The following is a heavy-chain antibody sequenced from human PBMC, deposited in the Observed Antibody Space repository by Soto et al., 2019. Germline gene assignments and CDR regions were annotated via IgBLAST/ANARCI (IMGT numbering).Heavy chain of an antibody. J-gene: IGHJ4*02. V-gene: IGHV3-30*18. CDR3: AKDPHGLVYSTGSPDY. D-gene: IGHD2-8*02. CDR2: ISYDGNNQ. Sequence: GGSLRLSCEASGFSFSKYAMHWVRQAPGKGLAWVAVISYDGNNQYYTDLVKGRFTISRDNSKSTLYLQMNSLRPEDTAVYYCAKDPHGLVYSTGSPDYWGQGMLVTVSS. CDR1: GFSFSKYA.